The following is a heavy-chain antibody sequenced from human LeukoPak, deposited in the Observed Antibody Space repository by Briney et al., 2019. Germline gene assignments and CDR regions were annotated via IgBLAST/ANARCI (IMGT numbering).Heavy chain of an antibody. J-gene: IGHJ5*02. D-gene: IGHD1-26*01. CDR1: GGSFGANY. CDR2: INHSGST. Sequence: PSETLSLTCVVYGGSFGANYWSWIRQPPGKGLEWIGEINHSGSTNYNPSLKSRVTISVDTSKNYFSLKLSSVTAADTAVYYCAREYPKGGSYRFDPWGQGTLVTVSS. V-gene: IGHV4-34*01. CDR3: AREYPKGGSYRFDP.